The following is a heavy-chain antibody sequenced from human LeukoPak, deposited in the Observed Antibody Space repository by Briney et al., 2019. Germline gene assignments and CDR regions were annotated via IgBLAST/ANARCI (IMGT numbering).Heavy chain of an antibody. CDR3: AQGTPMAYSPGNY. CDR1: GFFFSTYS. D-gene: IGHD4-11*01. V-gene: IGHV3-30*18. J-gene: IGHJ4*02. Sequence: GRSLRLSCAASGFFFSTYSMHWVRQAPGKGLEWVAVISYDGSNKHYAGSLKGRFTISRDNSKNTVYLQMNSLRAEDTAVYYCAQGTPMAYSPGNYWGQGTLVTASS. CDR2: ISYDGSNK.